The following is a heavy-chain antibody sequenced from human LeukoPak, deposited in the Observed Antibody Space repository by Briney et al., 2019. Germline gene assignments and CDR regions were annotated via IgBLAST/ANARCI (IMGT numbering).Heavy chain of an antibody. CDR1: GYTFTGYY. D-gene: IGHD3-22*01. CDR3: AREAADYDSRVPSAFDI. J-gene: IGHJ3*02. V-gene: IGHV1-2*02. CDR2: INPNSGGT. Sequence: ASVKVSCKASGYTFTGYYMHWVRQAPGQGLEWMGWINPNSGGTNYAQKLQGRVTMTTDTSTSTAYMELRSLRSDDTAVYYCAREAADYDSRVPSAFDIWGQGTMVTVSS.